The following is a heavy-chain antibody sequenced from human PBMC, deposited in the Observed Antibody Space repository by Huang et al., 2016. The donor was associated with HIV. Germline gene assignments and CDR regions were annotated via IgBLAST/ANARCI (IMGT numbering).Heavy chain of an antibody. CDR1: GFTFSSYW. Sequence: GGGLVQPGGSLRLSCAASGFTFSSYWMHWVRQVPGKGLVWVSHMKSDGSSTSYADSVKGRFTISRDHAKNTLYLQMNSRRAEDTAVYYCARGSRQGKYYYGSGTAYWGQGTLVTVSS. CDR3: ARGSRQGKYYYGSGTAY. J-gene: IGHJ4*02. D-gene: IGHD3-10*01. CDR2: MKSDGSST. V-gene: IGHV3-74*01.